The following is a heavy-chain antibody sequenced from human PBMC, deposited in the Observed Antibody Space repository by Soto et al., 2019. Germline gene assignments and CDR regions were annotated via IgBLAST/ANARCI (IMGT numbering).Heavy chain of an antibody. V-gene: IGHV4-34*01. CDR2: INHSGST. J-gene: IGHJ5*02. Sequence: SETLSLTCAVYGGSFSGYYWSWIRQPPGKGLEWIGEINHSGSTNYNPSLKSRVNISVDTSKNQFSLKLSSVTAADTAVYYCAKARTGYYYGSGRPNWFDPWGQGTLVTVSS. CDR3: AKARTGYYYGSGRPNWFDP. CDR1: GGSFSGYY. D-gene: IGHD3-10*01.